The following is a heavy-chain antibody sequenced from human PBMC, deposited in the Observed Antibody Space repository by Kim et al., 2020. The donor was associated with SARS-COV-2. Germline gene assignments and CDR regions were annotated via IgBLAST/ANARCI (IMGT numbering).Heavy chain of an antibody. Sequence: ASVKVSCKASGYTFTSYAMHWVRQAPGQRLEWMGWINAGNGNTKYSQKFQGRVTITRDTSASTAYMELSSLRSEDTAVYYCARERGRYYGSGSYLTMGYWGQGTLVTVSS. D-gene: IGHD3-10*01. CDR1: GYTFTSYA. V-gene: IGHV1-3*01. J-gene: IGHJ4*02. CDR2: INAGNGNT. CDR3: ARERGRYYGSGSYLTMGY.